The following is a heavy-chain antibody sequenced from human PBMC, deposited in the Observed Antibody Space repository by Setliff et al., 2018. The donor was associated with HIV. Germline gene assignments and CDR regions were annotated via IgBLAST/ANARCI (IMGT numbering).Heavy chain of an antibody. V-gene: IGHV4-4*02. CDR1: GGSISSDNW. CDR3: ARGHCSGTNCYGVDYYGTDV. Sequence: SETLSLTCAVSGGSISSDNWWTWVRQPPGKGLEWIGEIYHSEYTNYNASLKSRVSMSVDKSKNQFSLKLTSVTAADTAVYYCARGHCSGTNCYGVDYYGTDVWGQGTTVTVS. CDR2: IYHSEYT. D-gene: IGHD2-2*01. J-gene: IGHJ6*02.